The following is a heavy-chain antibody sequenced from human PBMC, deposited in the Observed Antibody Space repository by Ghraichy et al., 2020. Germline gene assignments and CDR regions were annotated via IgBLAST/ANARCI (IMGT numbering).Heavy chain of an antibody. D-gene: IGHD3-10*01. CDR3: ARDRYYGSGWGYYYYYMDV. V-gene: IGHV4-61*01. CDR1: GGSVSSGSYY. CDR2: IYYSGST. Sequence: SETLSLTCTVSGGSVSSGSYYWSWIRQPPGKGLEWIGYIYYSGSTNYNPSLKSRVTISVDTSKNQFSLKLSSVTAADPAVYYCARDRYYGSGWGYYYYYMDVWGKGTTVTVSS. J-gene: IGHJ6*03.